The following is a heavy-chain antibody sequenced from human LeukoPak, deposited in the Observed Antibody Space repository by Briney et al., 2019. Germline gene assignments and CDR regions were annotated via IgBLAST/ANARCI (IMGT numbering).Heavy chain of an antibody. D-gene: IGHD6-19*01. CDR1: GFTFSSYG. V-gene: IGHV3-30*02. Sequence: PGGSLRLSCAAPGFTFSSYGMHWVRQAPGKGLEWVAFIRYDGSNKYYADSVKGRFTISRDNSKNTLYLQMNSLRAEDTAVYYCANIFHQPGYSSGWYYFDYWGQGTLVTVSS. CDR3: ANIFHQPGYSSGWYYFDY. J-gene: IGHJ4*02. CDR2: IRYDGSNK.